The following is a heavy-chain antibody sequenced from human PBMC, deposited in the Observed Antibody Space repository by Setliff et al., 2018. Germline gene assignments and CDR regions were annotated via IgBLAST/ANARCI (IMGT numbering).Heavy chain of an antibody. J-gene: IGHJ4*02. CDR2: IKSAADGGTI. CDR1: GFSFSNTK. Sequence: GSLKISCLASGFSFSNTKVSWIRQAPGKGLEWVGRIKSAADGGTIEYAAAVNGRFTVSRDDSKNTLSLQMNSLKTEDTALYYCTTDWSRGDSGNYLRLDYWGPGTLVTVSS. V-gene: IGHV3-15*01. D-gene: IGHD3-10*01. CDR3: TTDWSRGDSGNYLRLDY.